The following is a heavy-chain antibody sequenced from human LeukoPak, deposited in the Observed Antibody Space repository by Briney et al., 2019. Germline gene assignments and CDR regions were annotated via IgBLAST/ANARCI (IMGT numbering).Heavy chain of an antibody. V-gene: IGHV4-39*01. Sequence: SETLSLTCTVSSGSINSSSYYWGWIRQPPGKDLEWIGSIYYSGSAYYRPSLKSRVSISVDTSKNQFSLRLTSVTAADTAVYYCARLPPSSWYYFDYWGQGALVTVSS. CDR2: IYYSGSA. CDR3: ARLPPSSWYYFDY. CDR1: SGSINSSSYY. D-gene: IGHD6-13*01. J-gene: IGHJ4*02.